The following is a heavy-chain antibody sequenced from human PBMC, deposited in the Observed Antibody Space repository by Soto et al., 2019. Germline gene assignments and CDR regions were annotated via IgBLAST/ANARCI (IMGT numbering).Heavy chain of an antibody. CDR1: GYSFTSYD. CDR2: MNPNSGNT. V-gene: IGHV1-8*01. J-gene: IGHJ4*02. D-gene: IGHD3-16*01. CDR3: ARADYIWGSYPNNYFDY. Sequence: ASVKVSCKACGYSFTSYDIKWVRQATGQGLEWMGWMNPNSGNTGYAQKFQGRVTMTRNTSISTAYMELSSLRSEDTAVYYCARADYIWGSYPNNYFDYWGQGTLVTVSS.